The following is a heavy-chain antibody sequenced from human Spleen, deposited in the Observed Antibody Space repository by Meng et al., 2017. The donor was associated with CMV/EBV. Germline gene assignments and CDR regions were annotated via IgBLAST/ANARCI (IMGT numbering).Heavy chain of an antibody. CDR3: ARQSGVVAAAGTPYYYYYGMDV. CDR2: INHSGST. CDR1: GGSFSGYY. Sequence: SETLSLTCAVYGGSFSGYYWSWIRQPPGKGLEWIGEINHSGSTNYNPSLKSRVTISVDTSKNQFSLKLSSVTAADTAVYYCARQSGVVAAAGTPYYYYYGMDVWGQGTTVTVSS. V-gene: IGHV4-34*01. D-gene: IGHD6-13*01. J-gene: IGHJ6*02.